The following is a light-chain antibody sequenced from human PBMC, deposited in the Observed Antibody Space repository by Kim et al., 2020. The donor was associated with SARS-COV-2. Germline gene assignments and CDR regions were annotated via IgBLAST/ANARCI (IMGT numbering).Light chain of an antibody. CDR3: AAWDNSLSVHYV. Sequence: QRVTISCSGSSSNIGRNYVYWYQQLPGAAPKLLIYENYPRPSGVPDRFSGSKSGTSASLAISGLRSEDEADYYCAAWDNSLSVHYVFGTGTKVTVL. J-gene: IGLJ1*01. CDR2: ENY. CDR1: SSNIGRNY. V-gene: IGLV1-47*01.